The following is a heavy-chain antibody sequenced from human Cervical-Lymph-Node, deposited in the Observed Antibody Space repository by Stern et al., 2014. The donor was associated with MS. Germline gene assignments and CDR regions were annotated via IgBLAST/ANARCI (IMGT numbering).Heavy chain of an antibody. Sequence: EVQLVESGAEVKKPGESLKISCKGSGYSFTSYWIGWVRQMPGQGLEWMGIIYPGDSDTRYSPSFQGQVTIAADKSISTAYLQWSSLKASDTAMYYCARHRYYDSSGNDAFDIWGQGTMVTVSS. CDR2: IYPGDSDT. CDR3: ARHRYYDSSGNDAFDI. D-gene: IGHD3-22*01. CDR1: GYSFTSYW. V-gene: IGHV5-51*01. J-gene: IGHJ3*02.